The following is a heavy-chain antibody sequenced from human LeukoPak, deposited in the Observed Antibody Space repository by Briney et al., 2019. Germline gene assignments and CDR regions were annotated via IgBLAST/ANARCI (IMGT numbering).Heavy chain of an antibody. V-gene: IGHV3-23*01. CDR1: GFTFSNYA. D-gene: IGHD1-26*01. Sequence: GGSLRLSCVASGFTFSNYAMNWVRQAPGKGLEWVSFSGSGGDTYYLDSVECRFTIYRDNYKNTLYLQMNSLRAEDTAVSYCAKGRGGTYRTYYFDYWGQGTLVTVSS. CDR2: SGSGGDT. J-gene: IGHJ4*02. CDR3: AKGRGGTYRTYYFDY.